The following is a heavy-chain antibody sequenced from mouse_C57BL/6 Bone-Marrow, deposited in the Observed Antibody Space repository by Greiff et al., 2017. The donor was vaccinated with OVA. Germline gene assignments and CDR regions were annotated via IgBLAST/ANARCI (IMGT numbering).Heavy chain of an antibody. J-gene: IGHJ2*01. V-gene: IGHV1-82*01. CDR1: GYAFSSSW. CDR2: IYPGDGDT. Sequence: VKLQQSGPELVKPGASVKISCKASGYAFSSSWMNWVKQRPGKGLEWIGRIYPGDGDTNYNGKFKGKATLTADKSSSTAYMQLSSLTSEDSAVYFCARGITTVVVDYWGQGTTLTVSS. D-gene: IGHD1-1*01. CDR3: ARGITTVVVDY.